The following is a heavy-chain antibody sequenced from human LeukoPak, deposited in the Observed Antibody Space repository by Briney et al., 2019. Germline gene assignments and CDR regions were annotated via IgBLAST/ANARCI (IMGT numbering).Heavy chain of an antibody. V-gene: IGHV3-23*01. CDR3: AKDDNWLQFQS. CDR1: RFIFSSYA. CDR2: ISGDGGTT. D-gene: IGHD5-24*01. Sequence: PGGSLRLSCAASRFIFSSYAMNWVRQAPGKGLEWVSGISGDGGTTYYADSVKGRFTISRDNSKSTLYLQINSLRAEDTAIYYCAKDDNWLQFQSWGQGTLVTVSS. J-gene: IGHJ4*02.